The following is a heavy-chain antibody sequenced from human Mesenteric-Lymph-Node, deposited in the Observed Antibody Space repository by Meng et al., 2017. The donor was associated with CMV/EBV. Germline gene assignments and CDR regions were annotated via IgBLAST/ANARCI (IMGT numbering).Heavy chain of an antibody. CDR1: GFTFSSYA. Sequence: GGSLRLSCAASGFTFSSYAMSWVRRAPGKGLEWVSSISGIGGSRYYVDSVKGRFTISRDNSKNTLFLQMTSLRVEDTALYYCAKDLNAMDVWGQGTTVTVSS. CDR2: ISGIGGSR. J-gene: IGHJ6*02. V-gene: IGHV3-23*01. CDR3: AKDLNAMDV.